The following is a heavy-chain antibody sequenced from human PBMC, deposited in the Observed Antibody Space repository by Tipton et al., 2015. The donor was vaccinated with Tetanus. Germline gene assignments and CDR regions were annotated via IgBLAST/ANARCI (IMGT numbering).Heavy chain of an antibody. Sequence: LMQSGAEVKKPGASVKVSCKASGYTFTSYGISWVRQAPGQGLEWMGWISAYNGNTNYAQKLQGRVTMTTDTSTSTAYMELRCLRSDDTAVYYCARVSEDIVLMVYALSLDYWGQGTLVTVSS. D-gene: IGHD2-8*01. J-gene: IGHJ4*02. CDR1: GYTFTSYG. CDR3: ARVSEDIVLMVYALSLDY. CDR2: ISAYNGNT. V-gene: IGHV1-18*04.